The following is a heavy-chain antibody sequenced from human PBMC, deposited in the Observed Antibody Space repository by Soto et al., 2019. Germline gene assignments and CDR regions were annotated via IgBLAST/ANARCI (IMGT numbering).Heavy chain of an antibody. CDR2: ISWDSGSI. CDR1: GFTFDDYA. Sequence: GGSLRLSCAASGFTFDDYAMHWVRQAPGKGLEWVSGISWDSGSIGYADSVKGRFTISRDNAKNSLYLQMNSLRAEDTALYYCAKDTGTRTYSSSWLRGYYYYYMDVWGKGTTVTVSS. J-gene: IGHJ6*03. D-gene: IGHD6-13*01. V-gene: IGHV3-9*01. CDR3: AKDTGTRTYSSSWLRGYYYYYMDV.